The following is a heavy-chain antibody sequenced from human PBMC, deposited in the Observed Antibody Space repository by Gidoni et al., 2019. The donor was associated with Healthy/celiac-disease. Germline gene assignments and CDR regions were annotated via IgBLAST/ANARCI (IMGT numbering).Heavy chain of an antibody. CDR2: IWYDGSNQ. D-gene: IGHD3-3*01. V-gene: IGHV3-33*01. CDR3: ARDNYSGFLEWAGAFDI. Sequence: QVQLVDSGGGVVQPGRSLRLSCAASGFTFSSSGMHWVRQAPGKGLEWVAVIWYDGSNQYYADSVKGRFTISRDNSKNTLYLQMNSLRAEDTAVYYCARDNYSGFLEWAGAFDIWGQGTMVTVSS. CDR1: GFTFSSSG. J-gene: IGHJ3*02.